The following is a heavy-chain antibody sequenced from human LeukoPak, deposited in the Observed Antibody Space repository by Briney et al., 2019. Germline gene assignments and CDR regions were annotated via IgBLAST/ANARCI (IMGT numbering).Heavy chain of an antibody. V-gene: IGHV3-21*01. CDR1: GFTFSTYS. CDR3: ARPLWDNVPRAFDI. CDR2: ISSDGKYI. Sequence: GGSLRLSCAASGFTFSTYSMNWVRQAPGKGLEWVSAISSDGKYIYYADSVKGRFTVSRDNAKNSLYLQMNSLRAEDTAVYYCARPLWDNVPRAFDIWGQGTMVTVSS. J-gene: IGHJ3*02. D-gene: IGHD1-14*01.